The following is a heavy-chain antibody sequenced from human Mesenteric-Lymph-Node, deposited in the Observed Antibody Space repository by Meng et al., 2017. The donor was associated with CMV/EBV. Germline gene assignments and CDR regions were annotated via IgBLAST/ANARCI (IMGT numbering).Heavy chain of an antibody. CDR2: INHSGST. J-gene: IGHJ4*02. CDR3: ARGHYCSSTSCYRRPFDY. CDR1: GGSFSGYY. D-gene: IGHD2-2*01. Sequence: SQTRSLTCAVYGGSFSGYYWSWIRQPPGKGLEWIGEINHSGSTNYNPSLKSRVTISVDTSKNQFSLKLSSVTAADTAVYYCARGHYCSSTSCYRRPFDYWGQGTLVTVSS. V-gene: IGHV4-34*01.